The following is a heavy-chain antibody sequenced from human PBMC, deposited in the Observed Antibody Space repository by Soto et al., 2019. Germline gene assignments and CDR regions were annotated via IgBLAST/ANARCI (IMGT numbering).Heavy chain of an antibody. J-gene: IGHJ4*02. CDR1: GYTFATYG. D-gene: IGHD3-9*01. V-gene: IGHV1-18*01. CDR2: ISAYNGNT. CDR3: ARLNDFDWLAAFDY. Sequence: SVKVSCKASGYTFATYGISWVRQAPGEGLEWMGWISAYNGNTNYAQKVQGRVTLTTDTSTSTAYMELTSLRSDDTAVYYCARLNDFDWLAAFDYWGQGTLVTVSS.